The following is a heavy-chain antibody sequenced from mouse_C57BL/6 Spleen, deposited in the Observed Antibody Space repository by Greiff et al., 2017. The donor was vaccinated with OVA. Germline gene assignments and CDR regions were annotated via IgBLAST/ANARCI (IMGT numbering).Heavy chain of an antibody. CDR1: GFTFSSYA. V-gene: IGHV5-4*01. CDR2: ISDGGSYT. Sequence: EVNLVESGGGLVKPGGSLKLSCAASGFTFSSYAMSWVRQTPEKRLEWVATISDGGSYTYYPDNVKGRFTISRDNAKNNLYLQMSHLKSEDTAMYYCARDGRDYDGFDYWGQGTTLTVSS. J-gene: IGHJ2*01. D-gene: IGHD2-4*01. CDR3: ARDGRDYDGFDY.